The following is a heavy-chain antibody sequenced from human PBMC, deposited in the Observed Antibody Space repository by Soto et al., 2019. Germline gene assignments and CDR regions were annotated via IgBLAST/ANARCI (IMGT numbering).Heavy chain of an antibody. CDR2: MNTNTGNS. D-gene: IGHD1-1*01. CDR1: GYTFTSYH. CDR3: ARRAETNGWNGFGADKYYFDF. V-gene: IGHV1-8*01. Sequence: ASVKVSCKASGYTFTSYHMDCVGQATGQGLEWMGWMNTNTGNSVYAQKFQGRVTMTSDTSIRTAHMELSSLRSEDTAVYYCARRAETNGWNGFGADKYYFDFCGQGTLVTFFS. J-gene: IGHJ4*02.